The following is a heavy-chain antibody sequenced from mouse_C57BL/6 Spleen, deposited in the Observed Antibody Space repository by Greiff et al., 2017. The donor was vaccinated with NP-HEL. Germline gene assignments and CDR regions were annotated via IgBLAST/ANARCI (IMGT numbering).Heavy chain of an antibody. D-gene: IGHD2-1*01. J-gene: IGHJ3*01. V-gene: IGHV1-39*01. CDR1: GYSFTDYN. CDR3: ALIYPAY. CDR2: INPNYGST. Sequence: VQLQQSGPELVKPGASVKISCKASGYSFTDYNMNWVQQSNGKSLEWIGVINPNYGSTSYNQKFKDKGTLNVDQSTSTAYMRHNCLTSEDSAVYYCALIYPAYWGQGPLVTVS.